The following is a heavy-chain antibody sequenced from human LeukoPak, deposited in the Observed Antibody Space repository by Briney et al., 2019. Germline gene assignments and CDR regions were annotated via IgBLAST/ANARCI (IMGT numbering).Heavy chain of an antibody. CDR1: GYTVTSYA. D-gene: IGHD3-22*01. J-gene: IGHJ4*02. CDR2: MNTCTGNP. V-gene: IGHV7-4-1*02. CDR3: ARSYTPLTRAYYDSSGYYGDY. Sequence: ASVKVSCKASGYTVTSYAMNWVRQAPGQGLEWMGWMNTCTGNPTYAQGFTGRFVFSLDTSVSTSYLQISSLKAEDTAVYYCARSYTPLTRAYYDSSGYYGDYWGQGTLVTVSS.